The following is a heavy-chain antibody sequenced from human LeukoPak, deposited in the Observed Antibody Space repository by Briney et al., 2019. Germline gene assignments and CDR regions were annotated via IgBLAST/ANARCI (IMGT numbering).Heavy chain of an antibody. CDR2: IIPIFGIA. Sequence: SVKVSCKASGGTFSSYAISWVRQAPGQGLEWMGRIIPIFGIANYAQKFQGRVTITADKSTSTAYMELSSLRSEDTAVYYCARGEIVVVLAAYAWFDPWGQGTLVTVSS. J-gene: IGHJ5*02. CDR1: GGTFSSYA. CDR3: ARGEIVVVLAAYAWFDP. V-gene: IGHV1-69*04. D-gene: IGHD2-2*01.